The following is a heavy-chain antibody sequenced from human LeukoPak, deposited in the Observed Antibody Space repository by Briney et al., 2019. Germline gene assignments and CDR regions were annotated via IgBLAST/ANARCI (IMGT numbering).Heavy chain of an antibody. D-gene: IGHD1-26*01. Sequence: SETLSLTCTVSGGSISSYYWSWIRQPPGKGLEWIGYMYYGGSPNYNPSLKSRVITSLDTSKNQFSLKLNSVTTADTAVYYCVTGRYSYGWYDHWGQGILVTVSS. CDR3: VTGRYSYGWYDH. J-gene: IGHJ5*02. V-gene: IGHV4-59*01. CDR2: MYYGGSP. CDR1: GGSISSYY.